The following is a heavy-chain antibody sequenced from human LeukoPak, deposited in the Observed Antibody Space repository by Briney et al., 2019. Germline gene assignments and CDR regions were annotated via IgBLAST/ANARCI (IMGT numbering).Heavy chain of an antibody. V-gene: IGHV1-18*01. CDR3: ARVGAYCTSTSCLDY. CDR2: ISAYNGNT. D-gene: IGHD2-2*01. J-gene: IGHJ4*02. Sequence: ASVKVSCKASGYTFTSYGISWVRQAPGQGLEWMGWISAYNGNTNYAQKLQGRVTMTTDTSTSTACMELRSLTSDDTAVYYCARVGAYCTSTSCLDYWGQGTLATVSS. CDR1: GYTFTSYG.